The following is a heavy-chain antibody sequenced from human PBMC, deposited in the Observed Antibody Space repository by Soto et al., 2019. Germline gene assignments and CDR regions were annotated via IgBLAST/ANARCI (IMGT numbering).Heavy chain of an antibody. V-gene: IGHV3-66*01. D-gene: IGHD6-19*01. Sequence: EVQLVESGGGLVQPGGSLRLSCAASGFTVSSNYMSWVRQAPGKGLEWVSVIYSGGSTYYADSVKGRFTISRDNSKNTLYLQMNSLRAEDTAVYYCARVRGSGWYYYYYGMDVWGQGTTVTVSS. CDR2: IYSGGST. CDR1: GFTVSSNY. J-gene: IGHJ6*02. CDR3: ARVRGSGWYYYYYGMDV.